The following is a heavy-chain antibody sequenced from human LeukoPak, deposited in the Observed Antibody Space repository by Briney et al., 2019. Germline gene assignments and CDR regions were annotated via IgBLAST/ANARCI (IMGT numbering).Heavy chain of an antibody. CDR3: ATGAYYYDSSGYYPN. D-gene: IGHD3-22*01. J-gene: IGHJ4*02. CDR2: ISAYNGNT. Sequence: ASVKVSCKASGYTFTSYGISWVRQAPGQGLEWMGWISAYNGNTNYAQKLQGRVTMTTDTSTSTAYMELRSLRSDDTAVYYCATGAYYYDSSGYYPNWGQGTLVTVSS. CDR1: GYTFTSYG. V-gene: IGHV1-18*01.